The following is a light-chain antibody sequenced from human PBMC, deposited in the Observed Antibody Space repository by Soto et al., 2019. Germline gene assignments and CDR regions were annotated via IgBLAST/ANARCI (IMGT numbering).Light chain of an antibody. CDR3: QQYNNWPTRT. J-gene: IGKJ5*01. CDR1: QGFSSIY. V-gene: IGKV3-15*01. Sequence: IVLTQCACALSLSPGDRATLSCRASQGFSSIYFAWYPQKPGQAPRLLXXGEXTRATGIPARFIGSGSGKEFTLTISSLQSEDFAVYYCQQYNNWPTRTFGQGTRLEIK. CDR2: GEX.